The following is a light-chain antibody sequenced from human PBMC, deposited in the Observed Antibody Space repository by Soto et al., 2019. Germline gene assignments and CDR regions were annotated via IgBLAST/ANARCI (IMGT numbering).Light chain of an antibody. CDR3: SSYAGSNRV. J-gene: IGLJ2*01. Sequence: QSVLTQPPSASGSPGQSVTISRTGTSSDVGGYNYVSWYQQHPGKAPKLMIYEVSKRPSGVPDRFSGSKSGNTASLTVSGLQAEDEADYYCSSYAGSNRVFGGGTKVTVL. CDR2: EVS. V-gene: IGLV2-8*01. CDR1: SSDVGGYNY.